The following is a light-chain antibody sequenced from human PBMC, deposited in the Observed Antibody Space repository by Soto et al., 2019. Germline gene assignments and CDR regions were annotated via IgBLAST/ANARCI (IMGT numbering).Light chain of an antibody. CDR3: QHYNSDPWT. J-gene: IGKJ1*01. CDR1: QTIRRG. CDR2: DAS. Sequence: DIEMTQSPSTLSASVGDRVTITCRASQTIRRGLAWYQQRPGKSPKVLIYDASTLESGVPARFSGCGSETEFTLTISSLQPEDSATYYCQHYNSDPWTFGQGTKVEIK. V-gene: IGKV1-5*01.